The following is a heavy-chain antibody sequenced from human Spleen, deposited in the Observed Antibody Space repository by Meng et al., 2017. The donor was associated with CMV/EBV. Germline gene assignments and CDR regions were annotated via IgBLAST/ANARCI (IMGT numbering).Heavy chain of an antibody. CDR3: ARNGRGYSYGLYGMEV. Sequence: ASVKVSCKSSGGTFSSNSAFRWVRQAPGQGLEWMGWIHPKSADTNYAHNFQGRVTMTRDTSISTAYMELTSLRSDDTAVYYCARNGRGYSYGLYGMEVWGQGTTVTVSS. D-gene: IGHD5-18*01. J-gene: IGHJ6*02. CDR1: GGTFSSNS. V-gene: IGHV1-2*02. CDR2: IHPKSADT.